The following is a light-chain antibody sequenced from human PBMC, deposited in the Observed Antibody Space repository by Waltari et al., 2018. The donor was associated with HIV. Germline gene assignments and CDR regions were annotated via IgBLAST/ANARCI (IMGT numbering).Light chain of an antibody. J-gene: IGKJ2*01. V-gene: IGKV3-20*01. CDR1: ESVSSTY. Sequence: EFVLTQSPGTLSLSPGESATLSCRASESVSSTYLAWYQQKPGQAPRLLIYGTSRRATGIPDRFSGSGSETDFTLTISRLQPEDFVVYYCQRYGGSPPYTFGQGTMLEIK. CDR3: QRYGGSPPYT. CDR2: GTS.